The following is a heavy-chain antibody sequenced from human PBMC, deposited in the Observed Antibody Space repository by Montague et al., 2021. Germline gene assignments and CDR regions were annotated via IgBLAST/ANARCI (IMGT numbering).Heavy chain of an antibody. V-gene: IGHV4-39*01. D-gene: IGHD4-11*01. CDR1: GGSLRGSPYF. CDR3: ARHDYREFDY. CDR2: VYESGST. Sequence: SETLSLTCTVSGGSLRGSPYFWGWIRQPPGKGLEWIGNVYESGSTNYNPSLKSRVIISIDTTENVFSLELHSVTATDTAVYFCARHDYREFDYWGQGALVTVSS. J-gene: IGHJ4*02.